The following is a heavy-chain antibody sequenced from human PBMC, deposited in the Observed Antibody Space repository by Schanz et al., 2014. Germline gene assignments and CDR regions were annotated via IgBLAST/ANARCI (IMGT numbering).Heavy chain of an antibody. Sequence: QLQLVQSGAEVKKPGSSVKVSCKASGGTFSSYTISWVRQAPGQGLEWVGWISPYTGNTHYFDKMEGRVTMTTDTSTSTAYMELRSLRSEDTAVYYCASSGAGYSSSWDFDYWGQGTLVTVSS. V-gene: IGHV1-18*01. CDR3: ASSGAGYSSSWDFDY. CDR1: GGTFSSYT. J-gene: IGHJ4*02. CDR2: ISPYTGNT. D-gene: IGHD6-13*01.